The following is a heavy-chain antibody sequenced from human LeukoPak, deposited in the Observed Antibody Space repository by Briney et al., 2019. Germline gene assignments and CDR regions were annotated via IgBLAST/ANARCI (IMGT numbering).Heavy chain of an antibody. V-gene: IGHV3-7*01. CDR1: GFTVSSNY. CDR2: IKKDESEK. Sequence: PGGSLRLSCAASGFTVSSNYMSWVRQAPGKGLEWVANIKKDESEKYYVDSVKGRFTISRDNAKNTLYLQMNSLRAEDTAVYYCATALDTAMAYDAFNIWGQGTMVTVSS. D-gene: IGHD5-18*01. CDR3: ATALDTAMAYDAFNI. J-gene: IGHJ3*02.